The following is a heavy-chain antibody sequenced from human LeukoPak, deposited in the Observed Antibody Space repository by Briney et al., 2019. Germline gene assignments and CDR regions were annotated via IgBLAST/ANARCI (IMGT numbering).Heavy chain of an antibody. Sequence: PGGSLRLSCAASGFTFSSYGMHWVRQAPGKGLEWVAVISYDGSNKYYADSVKGRFTISRDNSKNTLYLQMNSLRAEDTAVYYCAKEAGSTSWLSLWGRGTLVTVSS. J-gene: IGHJ2*01. CDR2: ISYDGSNK. V-gene: IGHV3-30*18. CDR1: GFTFSSYG. CDR3: AKEAGSTSWLSL. D-gene: IGHD2-2*01.